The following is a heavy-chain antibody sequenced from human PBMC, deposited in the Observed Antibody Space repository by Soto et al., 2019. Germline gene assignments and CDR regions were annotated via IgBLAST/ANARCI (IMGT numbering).Heavy chain of an antibody. Sequence: QVQLVQSGAEVKKPGSSVKVSCKASGGTFSSHVFNWVRQAPGQGLEWMGGIMPIIGTANYAQKFQGRVTNNADETTSKAYMELSSLRTEDTAVYYFAIDLEFRDGNISHLDYWGQGTLVTVSS. D-gene: IGHD3-10*01. V-gene: IGHV1-69*01. CDR2: IMPIIGTA. CDR3: AIDLEFRDGNISHLDY. J-gene: IGHJ4*02. CDR1: GGTFSSHV.